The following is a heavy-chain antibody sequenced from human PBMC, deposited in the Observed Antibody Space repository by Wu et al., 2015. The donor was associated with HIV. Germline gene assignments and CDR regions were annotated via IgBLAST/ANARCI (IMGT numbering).Heavy chain of an antibody. CDR1: GDGFTSYA. J-gene: IGHJ6*02. D-gene: IGHD5-12*01. Sequence: QVQLVQFGAEVKKPGSSVKVTCKASGDGFTSYAVSWVRQAPGQGLEWMGGINPLFGTTKHVQRFQDRVTFSTDESKSTVYMELSSLRNEDTAVYYCARNTDSVATSLYSLGVWGQGTTVTVSS. V-gene: IGHV1-69*05. CDR2: INPLFGTT. CDR3: ARNTDSVATSLYSLGV.